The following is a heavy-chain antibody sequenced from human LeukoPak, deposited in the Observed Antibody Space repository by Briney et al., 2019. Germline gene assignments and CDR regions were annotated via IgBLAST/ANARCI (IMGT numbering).Heavy chain of an antibody. V-gene: IGHV3-9*01. D-gene: IGHD3/OR15-3a*01. Sequence: PGGSLRLSCAASGFTFDDYAMHWVRQAPGKGLEWVSGISWNSGSIGYADSVKGRFTISRDNAKNTLYLQMNSLRAEDTAVYYCVRDRDWGFDYWGQGTLVTVSS. CDR1: GFTFDDYA. CDR3: VRDRDWGFDY. J-gene: IGHJ4*02. CDR2: ISWNSGSI.